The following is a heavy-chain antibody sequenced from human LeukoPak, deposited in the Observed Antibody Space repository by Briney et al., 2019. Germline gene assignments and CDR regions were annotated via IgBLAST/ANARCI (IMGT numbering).Heavy chain of an antibody. Sequence: GGSLRLSCVASGFTFSDHEMNWVRQTPGKGLEWISYISGDANTIFYRDSVRGRVTISRDYTKNSLYLQMNSLRAEDTAVYYCAREDGTGWYASDVWGKGTTVTISS. CDR3: AREDGTGWYASDV. D-gene: IGHD6-19*01. CDR2: ISGDANTI. V-gene: IGHV3-48*03. J-gene: IGHJ6*04. CDR1: GFTFSDHE.